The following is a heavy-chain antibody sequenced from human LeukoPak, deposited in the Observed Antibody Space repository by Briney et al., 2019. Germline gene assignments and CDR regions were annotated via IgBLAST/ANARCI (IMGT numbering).Heavy chain of an antibody. D-gene: IGHD3-3*01. J-gene: IGHJ3*02. CDR2: IKQDGSEK. CDR1: GFTFSSYW. Sequence: PGGSLRLSCAASGFTFSSYWMSWVRQAPGKGLEWVANIKQDGSEKYYVDSVEGRFTISRDNAKNSLYLQMNSLRAEDTAVYYCARYRREWMRAFDIWGQGTMVTVSS. V-gene: IGHV3-7*01. CDR3: ARYRREWMRAFDI.